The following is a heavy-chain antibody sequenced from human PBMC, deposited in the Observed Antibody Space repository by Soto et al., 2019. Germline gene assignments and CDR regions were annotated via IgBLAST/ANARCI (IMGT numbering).Heavy chain of an antibody. Sequence: QVQLVESGGGVVQPGRSLRLSCAASGFTFSSYAMHWVRQAPGKGLEGVAVISYDGSNKYYADSVKGRFTISRDNSKNTLYLQMNSLRAEDTAVYYCARGGDIVVVVAARSHNYFDYWGQGTLVTVSS. V-gene: IGHV3-30-3*01. CDR1: GFTFSSYA. D-gene: IGHD2-15*01. CDR3: ARGGDIVVVVAARSHNYFDY. CDR2: ISYDGSNK. J-gene: IGHJ4*02.